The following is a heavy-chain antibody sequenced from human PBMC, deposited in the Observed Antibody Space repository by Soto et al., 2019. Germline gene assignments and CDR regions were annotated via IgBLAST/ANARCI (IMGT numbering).Heavy chain of an antibody. J-gene: IGHJ6*02. CDR1: GFTFSNYA. CDR3: ARDYYDSTGYSYGMDV. CDR2: MSYDGSNK. V-gene: IGHV3-30-3*01. D-gene: IGHD3-22*01. Sequence: QVQLVESGGGVVQPGTSLRLSCAASGFTFSNYAMHWVRQAPGKGLKWVAVMSYDGSNKHYADSVKGRFTISRDNSKNTLYLQMDSLRAEDTGVYYCARDYYDSTGYSYGMDVWGQGTTVTVSS.